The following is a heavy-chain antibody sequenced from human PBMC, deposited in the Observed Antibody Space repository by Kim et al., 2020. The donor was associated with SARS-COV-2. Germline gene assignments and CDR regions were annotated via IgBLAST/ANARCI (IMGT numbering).Heavy chain of an antibody. CDR3: ARHYDSSGYRR. V-gene: IGHV4-39*07. D-gene: IGHD3-22*01. J-gene: IGHJ4*02. Sequence: TYYNPSLKSRVTISVDTSKNQFSLKLSSVTAADTAVYYCARHYDSSGYRRWGQGTLVTVSS. CDR2: T.